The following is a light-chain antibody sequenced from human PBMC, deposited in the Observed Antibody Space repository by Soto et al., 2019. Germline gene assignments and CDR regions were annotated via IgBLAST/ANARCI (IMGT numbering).Light chain of an antibody. V-gene: IGLV2-23*01. Sequence: QSALTQPASVSGSPGQSITISCTGTSSDVGSYNLVSWYQYHPGKAPKLIISEDAKRPSGVSNRFSGSKSGYTASLTISGLQAEDEADFYCCSYAGGRTYVFGTGTKLTVL. CDR1: SSDVGSYNL. CDR3: CSYAGGRTYV. J-gene: IGLJ1*01. CDR2: EDA.